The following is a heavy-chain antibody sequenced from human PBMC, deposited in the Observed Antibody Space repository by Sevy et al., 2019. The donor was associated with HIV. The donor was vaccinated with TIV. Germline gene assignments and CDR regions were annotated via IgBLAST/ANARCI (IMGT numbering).Heavy chain of an antibody. CDR2: ISSSSNTI. CDR3: ASHYCSGGSCSSFYYGMDV. Sequence: GGSLRLSCAASGFSFSSYSMNWVRQAPGKGLEWLSYISSSSNTIYYADSVKGRFTISRDNAKNSLHLQMNSLRDEDTAVYYCASHYCSGGSCSSFYYGMDVWGQGTTVTVSS. CDR1: GFSFSSYS. V-gene: IGHV3-48*02. J-gene: IGHJ6*02. D-gene: IGHD2-15*01.